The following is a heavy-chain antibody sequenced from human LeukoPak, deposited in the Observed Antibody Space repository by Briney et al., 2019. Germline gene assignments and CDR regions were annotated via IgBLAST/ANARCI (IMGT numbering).Heavy chain of an antibody. J-gene: IGHJ1*01. V-gene: IGHV4-59*01. D-gene: IGHD5-18*01. CDR3: AREERGYSYGRQYFQH. Sequence: PSETLSLTCTVSGGSISSYYWSWIRQPPGKGLEWIGYIYYSGSTSYNPSLKSRVTISVDTSKNQFSLKLSSVTAADTAVYYCAREERGYSYGRQYFQHWGQGTLVTVSS. CDR1: GGSISSYY. CDR2: IYYSGST.